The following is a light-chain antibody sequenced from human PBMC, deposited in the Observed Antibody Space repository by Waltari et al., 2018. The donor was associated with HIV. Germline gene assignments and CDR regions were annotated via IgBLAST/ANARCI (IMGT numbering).Light chain of an antibody. J-gene: IGKJ1*01. CDR1: QSVSSSY. CDR3: QQYGSSPLT. Sequence: EIVLTQSPGTLSLSPGERATLSCRASQSVSSSYLAWYQQKPGQAPRLLIYGASSRATGIPDRFSGSGSGRDFTLTISRLGPEDFAVYYCQQYGSSPLTFGQGTKVEIK. CDR2: GAS. V-gene: IGKV3-20*01.